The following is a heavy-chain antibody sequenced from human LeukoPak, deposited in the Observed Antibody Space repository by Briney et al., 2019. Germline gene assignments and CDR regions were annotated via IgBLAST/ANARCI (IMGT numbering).Heavy chain of an antibody. CDR1: GYTFTSYY. CDR3: AREDPMTRAFDI. CDR2: INPSGGST. D-gene: IGHD3-22*01. Sequence: ASVKVSCKASGYTFTSYYMHWVRQAPGQGLEWMGIINPSGGSTSYAQKFQGRVTMTRDMSTSTVYMELSSLRSEDTAVYYCAREDPMTRAFDIWGQGTMVTVSS. V-gene: IGHV1-46*01. J-gene: IGHJ3*02.